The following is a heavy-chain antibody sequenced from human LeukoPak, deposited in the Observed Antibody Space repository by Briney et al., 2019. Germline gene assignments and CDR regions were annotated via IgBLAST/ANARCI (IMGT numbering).Heavy chain of an antibody. CDR1: GFTFSNAW. D-gene: IGHD3-16*02. Sequence: GGSLRLSCAASGFTFSNAWMSWVRQAPGKGLDWVGRIKSKTDGGTTDYAAPVKGRFTISRDDSKNTLYLQMNSLKTEDTAVYYCTIQFYDYVWGSYRTVDYWGQGTLVTVSS. CDR3: TIQFYDYVWGSYRTVDY. V-gene: IGHV3-15*01. J-gene: IGHJ4*02. CDR2: IKSKTDGGTT.